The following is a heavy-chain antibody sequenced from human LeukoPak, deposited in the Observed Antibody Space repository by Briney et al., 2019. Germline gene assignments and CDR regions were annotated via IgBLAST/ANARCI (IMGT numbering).Heavy chain of an antibody. Sequence: TSETLSLTCAVYGGSFSGYYWSWIRRPPGKGLEWIGEINHSGSTNYNPSLKSRVTISVDTSKNQFSLKLSSVTAADTAVYYCASGVGSGYYSGIFDYWGQGTLVTVSS. D-gene: IGHD3-22*01. CDR3: ASGVGSGYYSGIFDY. CDR1: GGSFSGYY. J-gene: IGHJ4*02. V-gene: IGHV4-34*01. CDR2: INHSGST.